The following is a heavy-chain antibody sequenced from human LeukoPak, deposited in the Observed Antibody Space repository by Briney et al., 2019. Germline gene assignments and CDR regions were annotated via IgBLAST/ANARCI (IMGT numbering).Heavy chain of an antibody. CDR1: GGSFSGYY. CDR3: ARMGAPNSRYSGYVLYGTDV. Sequence: SETLSLTCAVYGGSFSGYYWSWIRQPPGKGLEWIGEINHGGSTNYNPSLKIRVTISVDTSKNQFSLKLSSVTAADTAVYYCARMGAPNSRYSGYVLYGTDVWGQGTTVTVSS. D-gene: IGHD5-12*01. CDR2: INHGGST. J-gene: IGHJ6*02. V-gene: IGHV4-34*01.